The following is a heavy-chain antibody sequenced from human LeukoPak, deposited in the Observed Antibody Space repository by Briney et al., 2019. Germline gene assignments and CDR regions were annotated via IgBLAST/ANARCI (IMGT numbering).Heavy chain of an antibody. J-gene: IGHJ3*02. V-gene: IGHV3-23*01. Sequence: GGSLRLSCAVSGFTFSSYAMSWVRQAPGKGLEWVSAISGSGGSTYYADSVKGRFTISRDNSKNTLYLQMNSLRAEDTAVYYCAKAFTMIVVVIPDAFDIWGQGTMVTVSS. D-gene: IGHD3-22*01. CDR1: GFTFSSYA. CDR2: ISGSGGST. CDR3: AKAFTMIVVVIPDAFDI.